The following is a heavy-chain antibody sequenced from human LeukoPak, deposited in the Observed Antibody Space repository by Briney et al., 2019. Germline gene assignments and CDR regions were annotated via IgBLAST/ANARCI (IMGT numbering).Heavy chain of an antibody. J-gene: IGHJ4*02. CDR3: ARGGRGGGSYGY. Sequence: ASVKVSCKASGYTFTGCDINWVRQATGQGLEWMGWMNPNSGNTGYAQKFQGRVTMTRNTSISTAYMELSSLRSEDTAVYYCARGGRGGGSYGYWGQGTLVTVSS. CDR2: MNPNSGNT. CDR1: GYTFTGCD. V-gene: IGHV1-8*01. D-gene: IGHD1-26*01.